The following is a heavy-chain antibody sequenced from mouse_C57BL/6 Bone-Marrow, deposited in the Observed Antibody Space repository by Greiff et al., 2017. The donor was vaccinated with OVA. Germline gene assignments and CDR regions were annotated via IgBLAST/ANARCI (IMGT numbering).Heavy chain of an antibody. J-gene: IGHJ4*01. CDR1: GYNFKDDY. D-gene: IGHD4-1*01. Sequence: EVQLVESGAELVRPGASVKLSCTASGYNFKDDYMHWVKQRPEQGLEWIGWIDPENGDTEYASKFQGKATITADTSSNTAYLQLSSLTSEDTAVCDCTSTWDYARDYWGRGTGVTVTA. CDR3: TSTWDYARDY. V-gene: IGHV14-4*01. CDR2: IDPENGDT.